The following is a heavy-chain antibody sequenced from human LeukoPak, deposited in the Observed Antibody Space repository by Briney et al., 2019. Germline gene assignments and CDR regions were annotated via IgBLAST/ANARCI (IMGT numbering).Heavy chain of an antibody. D-gene: IGHD3-16*02. CDR3: AKTAGGSIYGYIEY. CDR2: ISGNDGST. V-gene: IGHV3-23*01. J-gene: IGHJ4*02. Sequence: GGSLRLSCAASGFTLTSNAMSWVRQAPGKGLEWVSVISGNDGSTYYAHSVKGRFTISRDNSRNTLYLQMNSLRAEDTAIYNCAKTAGGSIYGYIEYWGQGILVTVSS. CDR1: GFTLTSNA.